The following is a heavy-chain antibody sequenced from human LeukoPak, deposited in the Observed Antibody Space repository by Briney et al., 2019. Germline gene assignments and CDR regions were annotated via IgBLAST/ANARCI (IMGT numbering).Heavy chain of an antibody. CDR2: IYYSGST. V-gene: IGHV4-39*01. J-gene: IGHJ6*03. Sequence: SETLSLTCTVSGGSISSSSYYWGWIRQPPGKGLEWIGSIYYSGSTYYNPSLKSRVTISVDTSKNQFSLKLSSVTAADTAVYYCASRTRDIVVVPAAIVRVNYYMDVWGKGTTVTVSS. D-gene: IGHD2-2*01. CDR1: GGSISSSSYY. CDR3: ASRTRDIVVVPAAIVRVNYYMDV.